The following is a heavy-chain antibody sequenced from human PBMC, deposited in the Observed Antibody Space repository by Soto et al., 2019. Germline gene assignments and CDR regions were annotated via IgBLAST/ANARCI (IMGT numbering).Heavy chain of an antibody. CDR1: GFTFSSYA. Sequence: GGSLRLSCAASGFTFSSYAMHWVRQAPGKGLEWVAVISYYGSNKYYADSVKGRFTISRDNSKNTLYLQMNSLRAEDTAVYYCARDRVAYDSSGYGYFDYWGQGTLVTVSS. D-gene: IGHD3-22*01. CDR3: ARDRVAYDSSGYGYFDY. V-gene: IGHV3-30-3*01. CDR2: ISYYGSNK. J-gene: IGHJ4*02.